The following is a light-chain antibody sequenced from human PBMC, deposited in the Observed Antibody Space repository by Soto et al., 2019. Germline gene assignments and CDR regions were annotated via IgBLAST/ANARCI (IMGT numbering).Light chain of an antibody. CDR3: QQYGSSAPNT. V-gene: IGKV3-20*01. CDR2: GAS. CDR1: QSVSSNY. J-gene: IGKJ5*01. Sequence: EIVLTQSPDTLSLSPGEGATLSCRASQSVSSNYLAWYQQKPGQAPRLLIYGASSRATGIPDRFSGSGSGTVFTLTISRLEPEDFAMYYCQQYGSSAPNTFGQGTRLEIE.